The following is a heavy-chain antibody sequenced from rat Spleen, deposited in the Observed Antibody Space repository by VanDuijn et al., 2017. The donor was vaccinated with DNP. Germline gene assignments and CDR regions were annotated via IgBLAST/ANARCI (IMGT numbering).Heavy chain of an antibody. CDR3: TRGRYDGTYYYVN. D-gene: IGHD1-12*02. CDR2: ISTGGGNT. J-gene: IGHJ2*01. Sequence: EVQLVESGGGLVQPGRSLKISCVGSGFTFSKSAMAWVRQAPTKGLEWVASISTGGGNTYYRDSVKGRFTISRDNAKNTQYLQMNSLRSEDTATYYCTRGRYDGTYYYVNWGQGVMVTVSS. V-gene: IGHV5S13*01. CDR1: GFTFSKSA.